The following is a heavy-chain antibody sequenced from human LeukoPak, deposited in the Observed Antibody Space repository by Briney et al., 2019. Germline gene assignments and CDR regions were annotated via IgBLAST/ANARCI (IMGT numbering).Heavy chain of an antibody. Sequence: GGSLRLSCAASGFTFSSYAMSWVRQAPGKGLEWVSAISGSGGSTFYADSVKGRFTISRDNSKNTLYLQMNSLRAEDTAVYYCAKDAEQWLVGSHFDYWGQGTLVTVSS. CDR3: AKDAEQWLVGSHFDY. CDR1: GFTFSSYA. J-gene: IGHJ4*02. V-gene: IGHV3-23*01. CDR2: ISGSGGST. D-gene: IGHD6-19*01.